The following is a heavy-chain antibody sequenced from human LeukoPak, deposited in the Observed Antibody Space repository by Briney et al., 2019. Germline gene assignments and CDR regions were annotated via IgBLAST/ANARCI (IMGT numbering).Heavy chain of an antibody. Sequence: ASVKVSCKASGGTFSSYAISWVRQAPGQGLEWMGGIIPIFGTANYAQKFQGRVTITADESTSTAYMELSSLRSEDTAVYYCAISAVAGFWFDPWGQGTLVTVSS. CDR3: AISAVAGFWFDP. D-gene: IGHD6-19*01. CDR2: IIPIFGTA. J-gene: IGHJ5*02. V-gene: IGHV1-69*13. CDR1: GGTFSSYA.